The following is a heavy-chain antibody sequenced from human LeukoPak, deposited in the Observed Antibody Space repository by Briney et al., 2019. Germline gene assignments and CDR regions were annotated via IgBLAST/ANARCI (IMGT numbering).Heavy chain of an antibody. CDR1: GVIFNKHA. D-gene: IGHD4/OR15-4a*01. CDR2: LSGSGGST. Sequence: GGSLRLSCAASGVIFNKHAMSWVRQAPGKGLEWVSGLSGSGGSTDYADSVKGRFTVSRDNSKYTLFLQMNSLRAEDTAIYYSAKERDYGPADYWGQGTLVTVSS. J-gene: IGHJ4*02. V-gene: IGHV3-23*01. CDR3: AKERDYGPADY.